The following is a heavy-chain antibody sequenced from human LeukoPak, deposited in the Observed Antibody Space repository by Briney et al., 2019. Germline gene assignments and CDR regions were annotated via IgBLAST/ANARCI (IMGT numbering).Heavy chain of an antibody. D-gene: IGHD1-26*01. J-gene: IGHJ4*02. CDR2: IRRDGDVI. CDR1: GFTFSSFG. Sequence: QSGGSLRLSCEASGFTFSSFGMHWVRQAPGKGLEWVAFIRRDGDVIYYADSVKGRFTISRDNSRNMVYLQLNSLRPEDTAVYYCARGEQWELLRWTGDYWGQGTLVTVSS. CDR3: ARGEQWELLRWTGDY. V-gene: IGHV3-30*02.